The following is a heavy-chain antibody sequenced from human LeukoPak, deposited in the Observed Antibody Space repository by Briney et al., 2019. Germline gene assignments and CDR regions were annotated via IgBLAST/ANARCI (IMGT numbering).Heavy chain of an antibody. CDR2: INPNSGGT. CDR1: GYTFTGYY. V-gene: IGHV1-2*02. J-gene: IGHJ4*02. Sequence: ASVKVSCKASGYTFTGYYMHWVRQAPGQGLEWMGWINPNSGGTNYAQKFQGRVTMTRDTSISTAYTELSRLRSDDTAVYYCARVDCSSTSCYTYFDYWGQGTLVTVSS. D-gene: IGHD2-2*02. CDR3: ARVDCSSTSCYTYFDY.